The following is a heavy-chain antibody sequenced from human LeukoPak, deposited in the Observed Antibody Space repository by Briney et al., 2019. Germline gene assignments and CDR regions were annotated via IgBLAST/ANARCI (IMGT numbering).Heavy chain of an antibody. CDR1: GGSISSYY. D-gene: IGHD1-14*01. CDR3: ARHLEPPTRDYFDY. J-gene: IGHJ4*02. V-gene: IGHV4-4*07. CDR2: IYTSGST. Sequence: SETLSLTCTVSGGSISSYYWSWIRQPAGKGLEWIGRIYTSGSTNYNPSLKSRVTMSVDTSKNQFSLKLSSVTAADTAVYYCARHLEPPTRDYFDYWGQGTLVTVSS.